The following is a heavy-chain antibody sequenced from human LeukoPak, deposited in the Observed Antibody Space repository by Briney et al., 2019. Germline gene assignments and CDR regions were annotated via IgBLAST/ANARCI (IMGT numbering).Heavy chain of an antibody. J-gene: IGHJ4*02. V-gene: IGHV3-20*04. CDR2: INWNGGST. D-gene: IGHD3-22*01. CDR3: ARGNYYDSSGYYSFDY. CDR1: GFTFYDYG. Sequence: GGSLRLSCAASGFTFYDYGMSWVRQAPGKGLEWVSGINWNGGSTGYADSVKGRFTISRDNAKNSLYLQMNSLRAEDTALYYCARGNYYDSSGYYSFDYWGQGTLVTVSS.